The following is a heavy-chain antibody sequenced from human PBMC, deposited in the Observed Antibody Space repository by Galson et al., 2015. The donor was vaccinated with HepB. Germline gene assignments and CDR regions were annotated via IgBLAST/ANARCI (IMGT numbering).Heavy chain of an antibody. Sequence: PALVKPTQTLTLTCTFSGFSLSTSGVGVGWIRQPPGKALEWLALIYWDDDKRYSPSLKSRLTITKDTSKNQVVLTMTNMDPVDTATYYCARSIPDCSSTSCYARCSDYYYYMDVCGKVITVSV. CDR2: IYWDDDK. D-gene: IGHD2-2*01. CDR3: ARSIPDCSSTSCYARCSDYYYYMDV. V-gene: IGHV2-5*02. CDR1: GFSLSTSGVG. J-gene: IGHJ6*03.